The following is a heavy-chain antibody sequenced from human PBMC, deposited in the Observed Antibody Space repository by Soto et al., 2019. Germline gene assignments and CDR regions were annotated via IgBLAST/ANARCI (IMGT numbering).Heavy chain of an antibody. J-gene: IGHJ4*02. V-gene: IGHV3-15*01. CDR3: TTGPF. CDR2: IKSSTDNGKT. Sequence: GSLRLSCTGSGFNFYDFAINWVRQAPGKGLEWVGRIKSSTDNGKTDYAAPVTGRFIISRDDSKNTLYLQMNSLRTEDTAVYDGTTGPFWGQGTLVTVSS. CDR1: GFNFYDFA.